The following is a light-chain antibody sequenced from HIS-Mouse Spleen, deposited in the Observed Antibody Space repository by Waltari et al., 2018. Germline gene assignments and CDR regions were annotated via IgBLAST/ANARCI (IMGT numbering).Light chain of an antibody. V-gene: IGLV2-14*01. CDR1: SRAVGGYNY. J-gene: IGLJ3*02. CDR2: EVS. Sequence: QSALTQPASVSGSPGPSITISCTGPSRAVGGYNYVSWYQQPPGKAPKLRIYEVSNRPSGVSNRFSGSKSGNTASLTISGLQAEDEADYYCSSYTSSSTWVFGGGTKLTVL. CDR3: SSYTSSSTWV.